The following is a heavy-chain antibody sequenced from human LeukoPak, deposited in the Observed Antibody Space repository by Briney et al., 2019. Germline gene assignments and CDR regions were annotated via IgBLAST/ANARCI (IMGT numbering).Heavy chain of an antibody. CDR3: ANADSSSHTFDY. Sequence: SETLSLTCAVYGGSFSGYYWSWIRQPPGKGLEWIGEINHTGSTNYNPSLKSRVTISVDTSRNQFSLKLSSVTAADTAVYYCANADSSSHTFDYWGQGTLVTVSS. CDR1: GGSFSGYY. CDR2: INHTGST. J-gene: IGHJ4*02. V-gene: IGHV4-34*01. D-gene: IGHD6-6*01.